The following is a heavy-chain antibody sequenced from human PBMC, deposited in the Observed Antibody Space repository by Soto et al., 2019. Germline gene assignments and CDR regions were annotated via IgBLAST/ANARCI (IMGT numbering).Heavy chain of an antibody. Sequence: PSETLSLTCAVSGGSISSSNWWSLVRQPPGKGLEWIGEIYHSGSTNYNPSFKSRVAMSVDKSKNQFSLKLSSVTAADTAVYYCARRYGDNFDYWGQGTLVTVSS. J-gene: IGHJ4*02. V-gene: IGHV4-4*02. D-gene: IGHD4-17*01. CDR3: ARRYGDNFDY. CDR1: GGSISSSNW. CDR2: IYHSGST.